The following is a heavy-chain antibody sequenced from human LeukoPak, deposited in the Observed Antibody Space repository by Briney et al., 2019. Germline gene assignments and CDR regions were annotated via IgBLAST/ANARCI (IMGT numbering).Heavy chain of an antibody. CDR3: ARDPGYYYDSSGSDY. V-gene: IGHV3-7*01. J-gene: IGHJ4*02. CDR2: IKQDGSEK. CDR1: GFTFSSYW. Sequence: GGSLRLSCAASGFTFSSYWMSWVRQAPGKGLEGVANIKQDGSEKYYVDSVKGRFTISRDNAKNSLYLQMNSLRAEDTAVCYCARDPGYYYDSSGSDYWGQGTLVTVSS. D-gene: IGHD3-22*01.